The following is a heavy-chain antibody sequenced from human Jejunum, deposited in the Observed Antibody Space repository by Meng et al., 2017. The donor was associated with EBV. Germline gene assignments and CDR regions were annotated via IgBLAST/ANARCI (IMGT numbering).Heavy chain of an antibody. CDR2: LNPNNGAT. CDR3: VGEIVAPYSFDQ. CDR1: GYTFIDYH. D-gene: IGHD5-12*01. J-gene: IGHJ4*02. Sequence: QVQLVQAGAEVKKPWASVKPSCKTYGYTFIDYHLHWVRQAPGQGLEWMGILNPNNGATSYAQRIRGRVTMTRDTSTSTVYMELSSLRSEDTALYYCVGEIVAPYSFDQWGQGTLVTVSS. V-gene: IGHV1-46*01.